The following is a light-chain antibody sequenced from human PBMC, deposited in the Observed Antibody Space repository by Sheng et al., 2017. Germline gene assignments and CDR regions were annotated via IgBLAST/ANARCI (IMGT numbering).Light chain of an antibody. CDR2: AAS. Sequence: DIQMTQSPSSLSASVGDRVTITCRASQGISNSLAWYQQEPGKAPKLLLYAASRLQSGVPSRFSGSGSGTGYTLYTLTISSLQPEDFATYYCQQYFSTPWTFGQGTKVE. J-gene: IGKJ1*01. CDR1: QGISNS. CDR3: QQYFSTPWT. V-gene: IGKV1-NL1*01.